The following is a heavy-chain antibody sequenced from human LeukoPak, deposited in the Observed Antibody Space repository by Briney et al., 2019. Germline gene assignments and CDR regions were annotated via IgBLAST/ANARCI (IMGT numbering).Heavy chain of an antibody. D-gene: IGHD2/OR15-2a*01. V-gene: IGHV4-59*01. CDR2: MYYSGST. CDR1: GGSISSYY. J-gene: IGHJ4*02. CDR3: ASSVSTFGNFDY. Sequence: SETLSHTCTVSGGSISSYYWSWIRQPPGKGLEWIGYMYYSGSTNYNPSLKSRVTISVDTSKNQFSLKLSSVTAADTAVYYCASSVSTFGNFDYWGQGTLVTVSS.